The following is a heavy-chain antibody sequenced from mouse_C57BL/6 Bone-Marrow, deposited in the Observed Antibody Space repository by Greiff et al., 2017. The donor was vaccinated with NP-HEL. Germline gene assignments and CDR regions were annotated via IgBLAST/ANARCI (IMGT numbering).Heavy chain of an antibody. J-gene: IGHJ1*03. Sequence: VQLQQSGAELVRPGASVKLSCTASGFNIKDDYMHWVKQRPEQGLEWIGWIDPENGDTEYASKFQGKATITADTSSNTAYLQLSSLTSEDTAVYYCTTGSYYYGSSYVWYFYVWGTGTTVTVSS. CDR1: GFNIKDDY. V-gene: IGHV14-4*01. D-gene: IGHD1-1*01. CDR3: TTGSYYYGSSYVWYFYV. CDR2: IDPENGDT.